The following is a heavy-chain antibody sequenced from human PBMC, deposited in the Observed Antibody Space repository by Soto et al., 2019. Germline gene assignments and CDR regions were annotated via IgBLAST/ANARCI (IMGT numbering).Heavy chain of an antibody. CDR1: GFTFSSYA. CDR3: ARDYGSALDY. J-gene: IGHJ4*02. CDR2: ISHDGSSQ. Sequence: QVQLVESGGGVVQPGRSLRLYCVATGFTFSSYAMNWVRQAPGKGLEWVAVISHDGSSQYYTDSVKGRFTISRDNSKNTLYVQMNSLRGEDTAVYYCARDYGSALDYWGQGTLVTVSS. D-gene: IGHD3-10*01. V-gene: IGHV3-30-3*01.